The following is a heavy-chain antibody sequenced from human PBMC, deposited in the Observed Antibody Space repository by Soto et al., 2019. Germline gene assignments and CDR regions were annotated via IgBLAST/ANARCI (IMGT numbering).Heavy chain of an antibody. CDR1: GYSVTSSDYY. J-gene: IGHJ6*02. V-gene: IGHV4-39*01. Sequence: SETLSLTCSVSGYSVTSSDYYWAWIRQPPGKGLEWIGSMFYSGLTYYNPSLKSRVTLSVDTSKNQFSVRLSSVTAADTAVYYCAPLSVSLSGPYGIHVWGQGTTVTVSS. D-gene: IGHD2-15*01. CDR3: APLSVSLSGPYGIHV. CDR2: MFYSGLT.